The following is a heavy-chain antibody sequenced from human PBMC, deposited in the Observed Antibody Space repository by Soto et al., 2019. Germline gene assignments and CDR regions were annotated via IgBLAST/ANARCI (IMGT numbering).Heavy chain of an antibody. Sequence: ASVKVSCKASGYTFTSYDINWVRQATGQGLEWMGWMNPNSGNTGSAQKFQGRVTMTRNTSISTAYMELTSLRPEDTAVYYCARKRRDSSSWYNWFDPWGQGTLVTVPS. CDR2: MNPNSGNT. D-gene: IGHD6-13*01. J-gene: IGHJ5*02. V-gene: IGHV1-8*01. CDR3: ARKRRDSSSWYNWFDP. CDR1: GYTFTSYD.